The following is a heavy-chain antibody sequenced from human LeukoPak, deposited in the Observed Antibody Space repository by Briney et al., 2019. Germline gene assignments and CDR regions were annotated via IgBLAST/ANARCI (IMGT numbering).Heavy chain of an antibody. D-gene: IGHD3-22*01. CDR2: ISGTGDGR. V-gene: IGHV3-23*01. Sequence: PGGSLRLSCTASGFTLSSYEMSWIRQAPGKGLEWVSSISGTGDGRNYADSVKGRFTISRDNAKNSLYLQMNSLRAEDTAVYYCAKDGGWLLLHKDYWGQGTLVTVSS. J-gene: IGHJ4*02. CDR1: GFTLSSYE. CDR3: AKDGGWLLLHKDY.